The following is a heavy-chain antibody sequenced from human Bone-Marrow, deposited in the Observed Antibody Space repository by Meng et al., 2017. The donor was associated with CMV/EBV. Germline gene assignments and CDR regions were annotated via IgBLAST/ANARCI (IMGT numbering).Heavy chain of an antibody. V-gene: IGHV3-48*03. Sequence: LSLTCAASGFTFSSYEMNWVRQAPGKGLEWVSYISSSGSTIYYADSVKGRFTISRDNAKNSLYLQMNSLRAEDTAVYYCARAIDSWELLEYGMDVWGQGTTVTVSS. J-gene: IGHJ6*02. CDR2: ISSSGSTI. D-gene: IGHD1-26*01. CDR1: GFTFSSYE. CDR3: ARAIDSWELLEYGMDV.